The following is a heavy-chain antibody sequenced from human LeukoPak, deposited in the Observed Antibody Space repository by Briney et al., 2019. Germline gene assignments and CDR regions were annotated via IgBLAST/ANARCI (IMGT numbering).Heavy chain of an antibody. D-gene: IGHD2-2*01. CDR1: GFTFSSYA. CDR3: VKLCSSASPDFDY. V-gene: IGHV3-64D*06. Sequence: GGSLRLSCSASGFTFSSYAMHWVRQAPGEGLEYVSGISSKGGGTYYADSVKGRFTISRDNSKNTLYLQMSSLRAEDTAVYYCVKLCSSASPDFDYWGQGTLVTVSS. J-gene: IGHJ4*02. CDR2: ISSKGGGT.